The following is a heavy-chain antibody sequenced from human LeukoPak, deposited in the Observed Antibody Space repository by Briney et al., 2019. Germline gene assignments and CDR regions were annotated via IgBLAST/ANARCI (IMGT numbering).Heavy chain of an antibody. D-gene: IGHD1-7*01. CDR1: GFTFSSYA. CDR3: ARDRHRYRGTNGEGDAFDI. V-gene: IGHV3-23*01. J-gene: IGHJ3*02. CDR2: IRGWGGST. Sequence: GGSLRLSCAASGFTFSSYAMSWVRQAPGGGLEWVSAIRGWGGSTYYADSVKGRFTISRDNSKNTLYLQMNSLRAEDWAVYYCARDRHRYRGTNGEGDAFDIWGQGTMVSVTS.